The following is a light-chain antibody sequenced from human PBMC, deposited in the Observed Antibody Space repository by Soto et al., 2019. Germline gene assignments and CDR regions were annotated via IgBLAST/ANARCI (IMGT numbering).Light chain of an antibody. CDR3: CSYTTSSTRV. J-gene: IGLJ1*01. Sequence: LTQPASVSGSPGQSIAISCTGSSSDVDFYNYISWYQQHPGKVPKLIIYEVTNRPSGVSNRFSGSKSGNTASLTIPGLQAEDEADYYCCSYTTSSTRVFGTGTKVTVL. CDR1: SSDVDFYNY. V-gene: IGLV2-14*01. CDR2: EVT.